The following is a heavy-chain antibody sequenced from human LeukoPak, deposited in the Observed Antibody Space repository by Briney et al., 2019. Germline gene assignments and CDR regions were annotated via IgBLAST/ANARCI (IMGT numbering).Heavy chain of an antibody. CDR2: INHSGST. V-gene: IGHV4-34*01. CDR1: GGSFSGFH. Sequence: KPSETLSLTCAVYGGSFSGFHWSWIRQPPGKGLEWIGEINHSGSTTYNPSLKSRVTISVDTSKNQFSLKLSSVTAADTAVYYCARTFKNCSGGSCYHTDAFDIWGQGTMVTVSS. J-gene: IGHJ3*02. D-gene: IGHD2-15*01. CDR3: ARTFKNCSGGSCYHTDAFDI.